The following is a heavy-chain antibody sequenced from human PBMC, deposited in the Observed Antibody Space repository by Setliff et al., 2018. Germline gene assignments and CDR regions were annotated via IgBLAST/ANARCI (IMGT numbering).Heavy chain of an antibody. CDR2: IIPIFGTA. J-gene: IGHJ3*02. Sequence: ASVKVSCKASGGTFSSYAISWVRQAPGQGLEWMGGIIPIFGTANYAQKFQGRVTITADESTSTAYMELSSLRSEDTAVYYCARDSFFGDHYYDSSGSSHAFDIWGQGTMVTVSS. CDR1: GGTFSSYA. D-gene: IGHD3-22*01. CDR3: ARDSFFGDHYYDSSGSSHAFDI. V-gene: IGHV1-69*13.